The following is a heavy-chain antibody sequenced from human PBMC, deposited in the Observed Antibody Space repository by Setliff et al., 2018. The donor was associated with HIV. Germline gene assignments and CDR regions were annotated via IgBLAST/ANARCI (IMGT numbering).Heavy chain of an antibody. D-gene: IGHD6-19*01. Sequence: SETLSLTCTVSGGSISSYYWSWIRQPPGKGLEWIGYIYYSGSTNYNPSLKSRLNMSVDTSNYQISLKLTAVTAADTAAYYCAREFSERSPNPDHYYYYMDVWGKGTTVTVS. CDR3: AREFSERSPNPDHYYYYMDV. CDR2: IYYSGST. J-gene: IGHJ6*03. CDR1: GGSISSYY. V-gene: IGHV4-59*01.